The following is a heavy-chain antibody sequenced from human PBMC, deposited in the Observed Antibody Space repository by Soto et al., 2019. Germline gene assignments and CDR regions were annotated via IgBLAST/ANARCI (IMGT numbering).Heavy chain of an antibody. CDR3: AKVDTVAGKIIEGDYYYYYGMDV. J-gene: IGHJ6*02. V-gene: IGHV3-43*01. CDR1: GFTFDDYT. D-gene: IGHD6-19*01. Sequence: PGGSLRLSCAASGFTFDDYTMHWVRQAPGKGLEWVSLFSWDGGSTYYADSVKGRFTISRDNSKNSLYLQMNSLRTEDTALYYCAKVDTVAGKIIEGDYYYYYGMDVWGQGTTVTVSS. CDR2: FSWDGGST.